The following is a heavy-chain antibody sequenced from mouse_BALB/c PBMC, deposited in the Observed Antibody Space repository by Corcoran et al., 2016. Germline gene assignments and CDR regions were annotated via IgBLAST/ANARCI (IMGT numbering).Heavy chain of an antibody. D-gene: IGHD1-1*01. J-gene: IGHJ4*01. V-gene: IGHV1-20*02. CDR2: INPYNGDT. CDR3: ARRIGAYYGSSKLAMDY. Sequence: EVQLQQSGPELVKPGASVKISCKASGYSFTGYFMNWVMQSHGKSLEWIGRINPYNGDTFYNQKFKGKATLTVDKSSSTAHMELRSLASEDSAVYYCARRIGAYYGSSKLAMDYWGQGTSVTVSS. CDR1: GYSFTGYF.